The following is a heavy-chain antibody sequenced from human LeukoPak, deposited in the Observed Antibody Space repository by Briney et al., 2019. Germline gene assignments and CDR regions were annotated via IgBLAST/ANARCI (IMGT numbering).Heavy chain of an antibody. J-gene: IGHJ4*02. CDR1: GYTLTELS. V-gene: IGHV1-24*01. CDR2: FGPEDGET. D-gene: IGHD1-26*01. Sequence: ASVKVSCKVSGYTLTELSMHWVRQAPGKGLEWMGGFGPEDGETIYAQKFQGRVTMTEDTSTDTAYMELSSLRSEDTAVYYCATVPSSGSYLFDYWGQGTLVTVSS. CDR3: ATVPSSGSYLFDY.